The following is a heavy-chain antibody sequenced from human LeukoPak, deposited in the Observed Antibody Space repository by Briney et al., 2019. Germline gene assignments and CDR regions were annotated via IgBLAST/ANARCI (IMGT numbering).Heavy chain of an antibody. J-gene: IGHJ6*03. CDR1: GGSTSSYY. V-gene: IGHV4-59*01. CDR3: ARRRGGDYGMYYYYYMDV. D-gene: IGHD4-17*01. Sequence: SEILSLTCTVSGGSTSSYYWSWIRQPPGKGLEWIGYIYYSGSTNYNPSLKSRVTISVDTSKNQFSLKLSSVTAADTAVYYCARRRGGDYGMYYYYYMDVWGKGTTVTVSS. CDR2: IYYSGST.